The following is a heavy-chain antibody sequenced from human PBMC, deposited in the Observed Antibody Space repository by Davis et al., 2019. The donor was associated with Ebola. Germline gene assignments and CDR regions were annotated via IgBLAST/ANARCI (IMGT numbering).Heavy chain of an antibody. J-gene: IGHJ4*02. V-gene: IGHV4-30-4*01. CDR2: IYYSGST. Sequence: SETLSLTCIVSGGTISDYYWSWIRQPPGKGLEWIGYIYYSGSTYHNPSLKSRLTISVDTSKNQFSLKLTSVTAADTAVYYCARGRSGRPYYFDYWGQGTLVTVSS. CDR3: ARGRSGRPYYFDY. D-gene: IGHD3-3*01. CDR1: GGTISDYY.